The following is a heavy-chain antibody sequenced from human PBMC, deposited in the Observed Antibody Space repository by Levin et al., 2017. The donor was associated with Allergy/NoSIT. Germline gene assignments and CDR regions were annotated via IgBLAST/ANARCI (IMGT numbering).Heavy chain of an antibody. J-gene: IGHJ4*02. CDR1: GFTFINYH. D-gene: IGHD2-15*01. CDR2: VSFDGGDE. Sequence: GESLKISCAASGFTFINYHMHWVRQAPGKGLEWVAYVSFDGGDENYADSVKGRFTISRDNSKNTLFLQMNSLGPEDTAVYYCARDYSVFGRRYFDYWGQGTLVTVSS. V-gene: IGHV3-30*14. CDR3: ARDYSVFGRRYFDY.